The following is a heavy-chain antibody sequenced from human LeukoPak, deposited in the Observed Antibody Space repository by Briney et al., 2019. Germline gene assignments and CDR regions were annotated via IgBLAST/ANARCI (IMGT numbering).Heavy chain of an antibody. CDR1: GFTFSSYA. CDR3: AKDFCSGGSCYRWYFYY. D-gene: IGHD2-15*01. CDR2: ISGSGGST. J-gene: IGHJ4*02. V-gene: IGHV3-23*01. Sequence: GGSLRLSCAASGFTFSSYAMSWVRQAPGKGLEWVSAISGSGGSTYYADSVKGRFTISRDNSKNTLYLQMNSLRAEDTAVYYCAKDFCSGGSCYRWYFYYWGQGTLVTVSS.